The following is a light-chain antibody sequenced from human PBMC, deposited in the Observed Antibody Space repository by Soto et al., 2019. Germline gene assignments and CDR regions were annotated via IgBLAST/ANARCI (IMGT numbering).Light chain of an antibody. Sequence: DIQMTQSPSSLSASFGDRVTMTCRASQGIGIYLAWFQQRPGNTPKLLIYAASTLQSGVPSRFSGSGSGTDLPRPISSIQPEDVATYSCQKYNSAPLTFGGGTRVEIK. V-gene: IGKV1-27*01. J-gene: IGKJ4*01. CDR1: QGIGIY. CDR2: AAS. CDR3: QKYNSAPLT.